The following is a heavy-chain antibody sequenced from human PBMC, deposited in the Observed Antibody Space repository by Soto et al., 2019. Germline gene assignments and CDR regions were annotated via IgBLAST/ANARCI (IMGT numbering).Heavy chain of an antibody. D-gene: IGHD1-26*01. Sequence: QVQLVESGGGVVQPGRSLRLSCAASGFTFSSYGMHWVRQAPGKGLEWVAIIWYDGSNKYYADSVKGRLTISRDNSKNTLELQMNSRGGEDTAVYYCAASGSYPAYGGQGTLVIVSS. J-gene: IGHJ4*02. V-gene: IGHV3-33*01. CDR1: GFTFSSYG. CDR3: AASGSYPAY. CDR2: IWYDGSNK.